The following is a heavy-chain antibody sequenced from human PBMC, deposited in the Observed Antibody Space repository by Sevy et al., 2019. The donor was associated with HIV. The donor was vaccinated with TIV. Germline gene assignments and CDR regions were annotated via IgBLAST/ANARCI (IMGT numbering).Heavy chain of an antibody. CDR1: GGSISSYY. J-gene: IGHJ4*02. CDR2: IYYSGST. D-gene: IGHD6-19*01. Sequence: SDTLSLTCTVSGGSISSYYWSWIRQPPGKGLEWIGYIYYSGSTNYNPSLKSRVTISVDTSKNQFSLKLSSVTAADTAVYYCARVYSSGWYYFDYWGQGTLVTVSS. CDR3: ARVYSSGWYYFDY. V-gene: IGHV4-59*01.